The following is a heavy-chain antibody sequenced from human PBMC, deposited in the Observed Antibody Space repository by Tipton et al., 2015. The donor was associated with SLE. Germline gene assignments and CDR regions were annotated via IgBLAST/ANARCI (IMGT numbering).Heavy chain of an antibody. V-gene: IGHV1-18*01. D-gene: IGHD7-27*01. J-gene: IGHJ4*02. Sequence: QVQLVQSGAEVKKPGASVKVSCKASGYTFTAYGITWVRQAPGQGLEWMGWISGYDGNTFYAQRFQDRVTMTTDPSTSTAYMELRSPTSDDTGVYYCARIHWGSKYWGQGTLVTVSS. CDR1: GYTFTAYG. CDR3: ARIHWGSKY. CDR2: ISGYDGNT.